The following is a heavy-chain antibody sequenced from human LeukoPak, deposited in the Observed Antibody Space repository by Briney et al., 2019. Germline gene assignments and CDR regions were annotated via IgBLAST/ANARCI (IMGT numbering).Heavy chain of an antibody. CDR1: GGSISTSY. D-gene: IGHD5-18*01. V-gene: IGHV4-59*01. CDR2: IYYGGST. J-gene: IGHJ5*02. Sequence: SETLSLTCTVSGGSISTSYWSWIRQPPGKGLEWIGYIYYGGSTNYNPSLKSRVTISVDTSKNQFSLKLSSVTAADTAMYYCARVRYSFGSIDPWGQGTLVTVSS. CDR3: ARVRYSFGSIDP.